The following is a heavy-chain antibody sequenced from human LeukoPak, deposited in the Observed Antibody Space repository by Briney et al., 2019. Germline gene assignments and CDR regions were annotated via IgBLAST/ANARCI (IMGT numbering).Heavy chain of an antibody. D-gene: IGHD2-8*01. J-gene: IGHJ5*02. V-gene: IGHV1-69*05. Sequence: GSSVTVSCKASGGTFSSYAISWVRQAPGQGLEWMGGIIPIFGTANYAQKFQGRVTITTDESTSTAYMELSSLRSEDTAVYYCARERERGYCTNGVCYTGWFDPWGQGTLVTVSS. CDR3: ARERERGYCTNGVCYTGWFDP. CDR2: IIPIFGTA. CDR1: GGTFSSYA.